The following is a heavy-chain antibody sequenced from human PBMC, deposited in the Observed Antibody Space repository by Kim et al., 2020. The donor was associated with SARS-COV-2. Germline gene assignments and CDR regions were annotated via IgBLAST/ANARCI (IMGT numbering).Heavy chain of an antibody. CDR1: GFTFSSYD. CDR2: IGTAGDT. J-gene: IGHJ4*02. D-gene: IGHD4-17*01. Sequence: GGSLRLSCAASGFTFSSYDMHWVRQATGKGLEWVSAIGTAGDTYYPGSVKGRFTISRENAKNSMYLQMNSLRAGDTAVYYCARGTRHDYGDYYFDYWGQGTLVTVSS. V-gene: IGHV3-13*01. CDR3: ARGTRHDYGDYYFDY.